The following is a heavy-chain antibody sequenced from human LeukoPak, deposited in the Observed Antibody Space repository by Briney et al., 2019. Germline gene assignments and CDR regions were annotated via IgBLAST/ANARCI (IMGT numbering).Heavy chain of an antibody. V-gene: IGHV3-74*01. D-gene: IGHD6-19*01. Sequence: GGSLRLSCEASGFTFSSYWMHWVRQAPGKGLVWVSRISSDGSTITYADSAKGRFTISRDNAKNTLYLQMNSLRAEDTAVYYCARALAVAGNYDYWGQGALVTVSS. CDR3: ARALAVAGNYDY. J-gene: IGHJ4*02. CDR1: GFTFSSYW. CDR2: ISSDGSTI.